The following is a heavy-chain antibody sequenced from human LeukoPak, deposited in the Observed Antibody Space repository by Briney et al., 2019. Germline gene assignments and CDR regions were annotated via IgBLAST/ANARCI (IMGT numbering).Heavy chain of an antibody. CDR3: ARDLSGVTGYTYGRGIDY. Sequence: GGSLRLSCAASGFTFSSYWMSWVRQAPGKGLEWVANIKQDGSEKYYVDSVKGGFTISRDNAKTSLYLQMNSLRAEDTAVYYCARDLSGVTGYTYGRGIDYWGQGTLVTVSS. CDR1: GFTFSSYW. CDR2: IKQDGSEK. D-gene: IGHD5-18*01. V-gene: IGHV3-7*01. J-gene: IGHJ4*02.